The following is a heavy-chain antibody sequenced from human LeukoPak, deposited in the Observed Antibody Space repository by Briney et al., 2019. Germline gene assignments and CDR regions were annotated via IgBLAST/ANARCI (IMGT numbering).Heavy chain of an antibody. CDR2: ISPSGDIT. Sequence: GGTLRLSRAASGFTFSHHGMNWVRQAPGKGLEWVSGISPSGDITYYADSVKGRFTISRDNSKNTLYLEVISLTAEDTAVYYCAKDDAWLRFGEWSQGTLVTVSS. CDR1: GFTFSHHG. V-gene: IGHV3-23*01. D-gene: IGHD3-10*01. CDR3: AKDDAWLRFGE. J-gene: IGHJ4*02.